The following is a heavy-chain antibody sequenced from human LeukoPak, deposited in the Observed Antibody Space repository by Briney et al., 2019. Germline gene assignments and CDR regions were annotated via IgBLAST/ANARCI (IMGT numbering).Heavy chain of an antibody. CDR2: IYYSGST. J-gene: IGHJ4*02. V-gene: IGHV4-30-4*01. CDR1: GGSISSGDYY. D-gene: IGHD6-13*01. CDR3: ARGLGSWYDFDY. Sequence: SETLSLTCSVSGGSISSGDYYWSWIRQPPGKGLEWIGYIYYSGSTYYNPSLKSRVTISVDTSKNQFSLKLSSVTAADTAVYYCARGLGSWYDFDYWGQGTLVTVSS.